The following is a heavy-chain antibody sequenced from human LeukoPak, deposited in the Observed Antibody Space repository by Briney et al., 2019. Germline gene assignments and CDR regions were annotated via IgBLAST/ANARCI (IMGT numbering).Heavy chain of an antibody. CDR3: TTSMVRGNPG. CDR1: GVTFSNAW. CDR2: IKSKTDGGTT. J-gene: IGHJ4*02. D-gene: IGHD3-10*01. V-gene: IGHV3-15*01. Sequence: NPGGSLRPSCAASGVTFSNAWMSWVRQTPGKGLEWVGRIKSKTDGGTTDYAAPVKGRFTISRDDSKNTLYLQINSLKTEDTAFYYCTTSMVRGNPGWGQGTLVTVSS.